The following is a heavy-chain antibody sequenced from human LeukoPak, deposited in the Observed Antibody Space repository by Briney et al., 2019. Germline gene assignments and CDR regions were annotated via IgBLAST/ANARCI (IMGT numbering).Heavy chain of an antibody. V-gene: IGHV3-48*03. CDR2: IGSSGTTI. J-gene: IGHJ4*02. Sequence: PGGSLRLSCAVSGFPFSIYEMNWVRQAARKGLQWVSKIGSSGTTIYYADSVKGRFSISRDNAKSSLYLQMNSLRVEDTAVYYCALLAVASDFDYWGQGALVTVSS. CDR3: ALLAVASDFDY. D-gene: IGHD6-19*01. CDR1: GFPFSIYE.